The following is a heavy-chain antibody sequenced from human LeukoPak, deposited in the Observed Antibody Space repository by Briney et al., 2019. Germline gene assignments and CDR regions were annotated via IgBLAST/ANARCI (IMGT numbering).Heavy chain of an antibody. Sequence: SETLSLTCAVSGGSISSGGYSWSWIRQPPGKGLEWIGYIYHSGSTYYNLSLKSRVTISVDRSKNQFSLKLSSVTAADTAAYYCARVAAGIGFFQHWGQGTLVTVSS. CDR1: GGSISSGGYS. CDR2: IYHSGST. V-gene: IGHV4-30-2*01. D-gene: IGHD6-19*01. CDR3: ARVAAGIGFFQH. J-gene: IGHJ1*01.